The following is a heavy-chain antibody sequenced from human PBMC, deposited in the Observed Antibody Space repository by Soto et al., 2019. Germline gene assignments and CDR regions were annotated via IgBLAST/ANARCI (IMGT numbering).Heavy chain of an antibody. J-gene: IGHJ5*02. CDR2: IYYSGNT. Sequence: QLQLQESGPGLVKPSETLSLTCTVSGGSISSTNYYWGWIRQPPGKGLEWIGSIYYSGNTYYNPSLKSRVTISVDTSKNQFSLNLSSVTAADTAVYYCARHRSVVVVPAPIHWFDPWGKGTLVTVSS. V-gene: IGHV4-39*01. CDR1: GGSISSTNYY. D-gene: IGHD2-2*01. CDR3: ARHRSVVVVPAPIHWFDP.